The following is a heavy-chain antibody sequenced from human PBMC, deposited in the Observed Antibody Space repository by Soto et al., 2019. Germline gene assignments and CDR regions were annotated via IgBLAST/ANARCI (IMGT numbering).Heavy chain of an antibody. CDR2: ISSDVVNY. Sequence: QVQLVESGGGVVQPGRSLRLSCAASGFTFSSFAMHWVRQAPGRGLGWLAVISSDVVNYYYAESVKGRFTIARDNSKNTHYQEMNSLRNEHTAVYYFAMGGAWTPEGLGYWGQGNLVTVSS. D-gene: IGHD3-16*01. CDR1: GFTFSSFA. V-gene: IGHV3-30-3*01. J-gene: IGHJ4*02. CDR3: AMGGAWTPEGLGY.